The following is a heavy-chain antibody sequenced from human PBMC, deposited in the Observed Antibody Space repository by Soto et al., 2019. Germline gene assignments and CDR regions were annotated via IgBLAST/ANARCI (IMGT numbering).Heavy chain of an antibody. CDR2: ISSSSSYT. V-gene: IGHV3-11*06. Sequence: PGGSLRLSCAASGFTFSDYYMSWIRQAPGKGLEWVSCISSSSSYTNYADSVKGRFTISRDNAKNSLYLQMNSLRAEDTAVYYCATPPSGGMDVWGQGTTVTVSS. CDR1: GFTFSDYY. CDR3: ATPPSGGMDV. J-gene: IGHJ6*02.